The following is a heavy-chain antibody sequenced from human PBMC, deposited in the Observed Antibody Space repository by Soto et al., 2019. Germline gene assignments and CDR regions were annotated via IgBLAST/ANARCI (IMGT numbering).Heavy chain of an antibody. CDR3: ARDDELSGAVHYSSYGMDV. Sequence: QVQLVQSGAEVKKPGSSVKVSCKASGGTFSSYAISWVRQAPGQGLEWMGGIIPIFGTANYAQKFQGRVTIPAEESTSTAYTELSSLRSEDTAVYYCARDDELSGAVHYSSYGMDVWGQGTTVTVSS. CDR2: IIPIFGTA. V-gene: IGHV1-69*01. CDR1: GGTFSSYA. D-gene: IGHD3-16*02. J-gene: IGHJ6*02.